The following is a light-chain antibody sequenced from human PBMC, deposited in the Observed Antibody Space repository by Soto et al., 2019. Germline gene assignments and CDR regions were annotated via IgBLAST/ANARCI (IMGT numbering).Light chain of an antibody. Sequence: QSALTQPASVSGSPGQSITISCTGTSSDVGGYNYVSWYQQHPGKAPKLMIYEVSNRPSGVSNRFSGSKSANTASLTISGLQAEDEADYSCSSYTSSSTLVFGGGTKLTVL. CDR1: SSDVGGYNY. CDR2: EVS. CDR3: SSYTSSSTLV. J-gene: IGLJ3*02. V-gene: IGLV2-14*01.